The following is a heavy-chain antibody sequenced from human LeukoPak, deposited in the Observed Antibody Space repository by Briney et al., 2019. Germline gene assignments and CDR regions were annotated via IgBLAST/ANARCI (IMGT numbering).Heavy chain of an antibody. Sequence: GGSLRLSCAASGFTFSRSPMHWVRQAPGKGLEWVSAISGSGGSTYYADSVKGRFTISRDNSKNTLYLQMNSLRAEDTAVYYCAKGSGRFDYWGQGTLVTVSS. CDR2: ISGSGGST. V-gene: IGHV3-23*01. J-gene: IGHJ4*02. D-gene: IGHD3-10*01. CDR3: AKGSGRFDY. CDR1: GFTFSRSP.